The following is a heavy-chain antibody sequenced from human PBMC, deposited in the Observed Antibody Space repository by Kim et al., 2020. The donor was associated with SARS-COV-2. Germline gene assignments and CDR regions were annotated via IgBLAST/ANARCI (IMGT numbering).Heavy chain of an antibody. CDR1: GGSISSSSYY. D-gene: IGHD3-3*01. CDR3: ARRGVDFWSEFDP. CDR2: IYYSGST. Sequence: SETLSLTCTVSGGSISSSSYYWGWMGQPPGKGREWVVSIYYSGSTYYNPSLKRRVTISVDTYKNQFSLKLSSVTAAATAVYYCARRGVDFWSEFDPWGQGTLVTVSS. V-gene: IGHV4-39*01. J-gene: IGHJ5*02.